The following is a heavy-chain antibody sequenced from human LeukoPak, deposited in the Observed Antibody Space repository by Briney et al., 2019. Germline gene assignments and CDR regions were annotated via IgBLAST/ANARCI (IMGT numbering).Heavy chain of an antibody. V-gene: IGHV1-18*04. CDR1: NYIFTSYG. CDR2: IGVYSGTT. CDR3: ARDQSMAGLFDY. Sequence: GASVKVSCKASNYIFTSYGISWVRQAPGQGLEWMGWIGVYSGTTNYAQKLQGGVTMTTDTSTNTAYMELRSLRSDDTAVYYCARDQSMAGLFDYWGQGTLVTVSS. J-gene: IGHJ4*02. D-gene: IGHD6-19*01.